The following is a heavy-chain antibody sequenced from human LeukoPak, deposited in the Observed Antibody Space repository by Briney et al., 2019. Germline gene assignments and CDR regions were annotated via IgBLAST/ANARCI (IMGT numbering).Heavy chain of an antibody. CDR1: GFTFSSYA. Sequence: HPGGSLRLSCAASGFTFSSYAMHWVRQAPGKGLEWVAVISYDGSNKYYADSVKGRFTISRDNSKNTLYLQMNSLRAEDTAVYYCAKDGGSITMIAFFDYWGQGTLVTVSS. D-gene: IGHD3-22*01. V-gene: IGHV3-30-3*01. CDR2: ISYDGSNK. CDR3: AKDGGSITMIAFFDY. J-gene: IGHJ4*02.